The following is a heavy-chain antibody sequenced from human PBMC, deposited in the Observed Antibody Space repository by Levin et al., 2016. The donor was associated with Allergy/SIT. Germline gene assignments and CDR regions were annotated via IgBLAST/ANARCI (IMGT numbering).Heavy chain of an antibody. CDR1: GTVSLPTVLL. Sequence: SQTLSLTCAIRPGTVSLPTVLLGTGSGTSPSRGLEWRGRTYYRTKWYNDYAVSVKSRITINADISKNQFSLQLNSVTPEDTAVYYCAREYSSSLDYWGQGAPVTVSS. J-gene: IGHJ4*02. D-gene: IGHD6-6*01. CDR3: AREYSSSLDY. CDR2: TYYRTKWYN. V-gene: IGHV6-1*01.